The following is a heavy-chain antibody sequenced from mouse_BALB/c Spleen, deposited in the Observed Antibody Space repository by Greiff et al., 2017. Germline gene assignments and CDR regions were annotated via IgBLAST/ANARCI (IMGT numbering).Heavy chain of an antibody. CDR3: AREGDYYGSSRAMDY. D-gene: IGHD1-1*01. J-gene: IGHJ4*01. V-gene: IGHV1-4*01. CDR1: GYTFTNHH. Sequence: QVQLQQSGAELVRPGASVKISCKAFGYTFTNHHINWVKQRPGQGLEWIGYINPSTGYTEYNQKFKDKATLTADKSSSTAYMQLSSLTSEDSAVYYCAREGDYYGSSRAMDYWGQGTSVTVSS. CDR2: INPSTGYT.